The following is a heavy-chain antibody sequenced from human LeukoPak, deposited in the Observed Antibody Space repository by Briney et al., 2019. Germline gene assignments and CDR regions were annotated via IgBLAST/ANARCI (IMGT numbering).Heavy chain of an antibody. D-gene: IGHD2-15*01. CDR1: GFTFSSYN. J-gene: IGHJ4*02. Sequence: GGSLRLSCAASGFTFSSYNMNWVRQVPGKGLEWVSSISSSGHYIYYADSVKGRFTISRDNVKNSLYLQMNSLRAEDTAMYYCAREGFLLGYCSGGSCGYWGQGTLVTVSS. V-gene: IGHV3-21*01. CDR3: AREGFLLGYCSGGSCGY. CDR2: ISSSGHYI.